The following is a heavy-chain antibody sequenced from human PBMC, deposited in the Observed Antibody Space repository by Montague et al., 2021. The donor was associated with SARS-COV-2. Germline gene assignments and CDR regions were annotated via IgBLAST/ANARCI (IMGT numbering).Heavy chain of an antibody. Sequence: SETLSLTCAVYGGSFGGYYWSWIRQPPGKGLEWIGEINHSGSTNYNPSLKSRVTISVDTSENQFSLKLSSVTAADTAVYYCARVRYYGSGTSLGMDVWGQGTTVTVSS. CDR1: GGSFGGYY. J-gene: IGHJ6*02. D-gene: IGHD3-10*01. CDR3: ARVRYYGSGTSLGMDV. CDR2: INHSGST. V-gene: IGHV4-34*01.